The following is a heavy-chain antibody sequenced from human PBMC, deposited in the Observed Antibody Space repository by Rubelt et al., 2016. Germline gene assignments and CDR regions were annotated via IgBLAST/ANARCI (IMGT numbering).Heavy chain of an antibody. J-gene: IGHJ6*02. CDR2: IKSQADGGTT. CDR3: TRMDV. Sequence: EVQLVESGGGLIKPGGSLRVSCAASGFSVSDAWINWVRQASGKGLEWVGRIKSQADGGTTQYAPPVNGRFTISRDDSTNRRDLQSNSLKFEDTAVYYCTRMDVWGQGTTVTVSS. CDR1: GFSVSDAW. V-gene: IGHV3-15*01.